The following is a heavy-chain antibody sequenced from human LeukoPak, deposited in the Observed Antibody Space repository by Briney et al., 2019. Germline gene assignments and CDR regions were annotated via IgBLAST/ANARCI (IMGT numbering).Heavy chain of an antibody. V-gene: IGHV4-34*01. D-gene: IGHD1-26*01. CDR1: GGSFSGYY. J-gene: IGHJ4*02. CDR2: INHSGST. Sequence: PSETLSLTCAVYGGSFSGYYWSWIRQPPGKGLEWIGEINHSGSTNYNPSLKSRVTISVDTSKNQLSLKLSSVTAADTAVYYCAGLGGSYLYYFDYWGQGTLVIVSS. CDR3: AGLGGSYLYYFDY.